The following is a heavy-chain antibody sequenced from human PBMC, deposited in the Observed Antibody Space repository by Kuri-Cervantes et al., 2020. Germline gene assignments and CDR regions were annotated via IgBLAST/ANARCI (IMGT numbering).Heavy chain of an antibody. CDR1: GFTFSSYW. CDR3: ATINGYSGYVGFDY. D-gene: IGHD5-12*01. CDR2: IKQDGSEK. J-gene: IGHJ4*02. Sequence: ETLSLTCAASGFTFSSYWMSWVRQAPGKGLEWVANIKQDGSEKYYVDSVKGRFTISRDNAKNSLYLQMNSLRAEDTAVYYCATINGYSGYVGFDYWGQGTLVTVSS. V-gene: IGHV3-7*01.